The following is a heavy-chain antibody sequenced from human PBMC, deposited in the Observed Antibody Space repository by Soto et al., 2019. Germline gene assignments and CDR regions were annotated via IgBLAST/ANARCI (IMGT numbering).Heavy chain of an antibody. CDR2: IYHGGST. V-gene: IGHV4-4*02. Sequence: QVQLQESGPGLVKPSGTLSLTCAVSGASINDSYWWSWVRQTPGKGLVWIGEIYHGGSTNYHPSLKSRVTMSVDKSKNHFSLKLSFVTAADTGFYYCTREGLAVAGIEFWGPGTLVTVSS. D-gene: IGHD6-13*01. CDR3: TREGLAVAGIEF. CDR1: GASINDSYW. J-gene: IGHJ4*02.